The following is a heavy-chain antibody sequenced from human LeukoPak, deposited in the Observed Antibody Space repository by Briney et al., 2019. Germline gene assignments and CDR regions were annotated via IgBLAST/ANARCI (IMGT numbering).Heavy chain of an antibody. D-gene: IGHD1-7*01. Sequence: SETLSLTCSVSGGSISSYYWSWIRQPPGKGLEWIGYIYYSGSTNYNPSLKSRITISVDTSKNQFSLKLSSVTAADTAVYYCARHETTSYAGDYWGQGTLVTVSS. CDR3: ARHETTSYAGDY. CDR1: GGSISSYY. J-gene: IGHJ4*02. V-gene: IGHV4-59*08. CDR2: IYYSGST.